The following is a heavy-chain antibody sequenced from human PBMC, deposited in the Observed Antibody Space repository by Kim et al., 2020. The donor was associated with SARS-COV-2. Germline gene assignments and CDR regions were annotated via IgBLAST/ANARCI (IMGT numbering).Heavy chain of an antibody. CDR2: ISGSGGTT. CDR1: GFTFSSYA. V-gene: IGHV3-23*01. Sequence: GGSLRLSCAASGFTFSSYAMSWVRQAPGKGLEWVSAISGSGGTTYYADSVKGRFTISRDNSKNTLYLHMNSLRAEDTAVYYCAKDLQNANAYTNYGDHRWGQGTLVTVSS. D-gene: IGHD4-17*01. CDR3: AKDLQNANAYTNYGDHR. J-gene: IGHJ4*02.